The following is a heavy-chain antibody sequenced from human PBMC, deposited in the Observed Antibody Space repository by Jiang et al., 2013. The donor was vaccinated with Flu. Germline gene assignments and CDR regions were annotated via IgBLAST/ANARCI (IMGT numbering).Heavy chain of an antibody. V-gene: IGHV2-70*01. CDR1: GFSLSTSGMC. CDR3: ARIRLGSGSYWGYYYGMDV. J-gene: IGHJ6*02. CDR2: IDWDDDK. Sequence: KPTQTLTLTCTFSGFSLSTSGMCVSWIRQPPGKALEWLALIDWDDDKYYSTSLKTRLTISKDTSKNQVVLTMTNMDPVDTATYYCARIRLGSGSYWGYYYGMDVWGQGTTVTVSS. D-gene: IGHD3-10*02.